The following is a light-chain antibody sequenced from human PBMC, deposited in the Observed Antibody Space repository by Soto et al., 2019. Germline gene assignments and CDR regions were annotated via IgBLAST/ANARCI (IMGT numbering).Light chain of an antibody. CDR1: QSISSY. CDR2: AAS. V-gene: IGKV1-39*01. J-gene: IGKJ1*01. CDR3: QQSYSTPWT. Sequence: DIKMTPSPASVLASVGDIITSTCRTSQSISSYLNWYQQKPGKAPKLLIYAASSLQSGVPSRFSGSGSGTDFTLTISSLQPEDFATYYCQQSYSTPWTFGQGTKVDIK.